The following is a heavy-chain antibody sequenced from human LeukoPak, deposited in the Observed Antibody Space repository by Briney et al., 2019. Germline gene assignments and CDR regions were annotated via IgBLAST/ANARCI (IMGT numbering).Heavy chain of an antibody. Sequence: SQTLSLTCTVSGGSISSGSYYWSWIRQPAGKGLEWIGRIYTSGSTNYNPSLKSRGTISVDTSKNQFSLKLSSVTAADTAVYYCARGEDSSGWYVAAIDYWGQGTLVTVSS. V-gene: IGHV4-61*02. CDR1: GGSISSGSYY. D-gene: IGHD6-19*01. CDR3: ARGEDSSGWYVAAIDY. CDR2: IYTSGST. J-gene: IGHJ4*02.